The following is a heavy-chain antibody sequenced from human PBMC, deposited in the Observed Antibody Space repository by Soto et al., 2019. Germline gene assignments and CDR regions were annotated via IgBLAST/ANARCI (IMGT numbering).Heavy chain of an antibody. CDR2: IIPIFGIA. V-gene: IGHV1-69*08. J-gene: IGHJ6*02. Sequence: QVQLVQSGAEVKKPGSSVKVSCKASGGTFSRYSITWVRQAPGHGLEWIGRIIPIFGIASYAQKFQGRVTMTADESTSTAYMARSSLRSDDTAVYYCAREDRDRETGLVPAAIDGMDVWGQGTTVTVSS. D-gene: IGHD2-2*01. CDR3: AREDRDRETGLVPAAIDGMDV. CDR1: GGTFSRYS.